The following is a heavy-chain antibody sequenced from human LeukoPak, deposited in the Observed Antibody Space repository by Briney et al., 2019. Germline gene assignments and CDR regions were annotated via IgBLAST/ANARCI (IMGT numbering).Heavy chain of an antibody. V-gene: IGHV3-23*01. CDR1: GFTFSSYA. CDR3: AKDGLVWFGELN. J-gene: IGHJ4*02. Sequence: GGSLRLSCAACGFTFSSYAMSWVRPGPGKGLEWVSAISDSGGTTYYAESVKGRFTMSRDNSKNTLYLQMNSLRAEDTAVYYCAKDGLVWFGELNWGQGTLVSVSS. CDR2: ISDSGGTT. D-gene: IGHD3-10*01.